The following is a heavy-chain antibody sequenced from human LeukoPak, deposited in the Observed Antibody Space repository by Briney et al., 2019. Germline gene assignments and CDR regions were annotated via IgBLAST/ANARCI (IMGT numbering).Heavy chain of an antibody. CDR1: GFSINTYA. CDR3: AKDWGFTLRDGGMFDY. J-gene: IGHJ4*02. Sequence: PAGTLRFTCVVSGFSINTYAMNWLRQVPGKGLEGVSGTSGRGGDRHDAESVRGRFTISRDDSKNTLYLQMNSLRAEDTAIYYCAKDWGFTLRDGGMFDYWGQGTLVTVSS. D-gene: IGHD5-24*01. V-gene: IGHV3-23*01. CDR2: TSGRGGDR.